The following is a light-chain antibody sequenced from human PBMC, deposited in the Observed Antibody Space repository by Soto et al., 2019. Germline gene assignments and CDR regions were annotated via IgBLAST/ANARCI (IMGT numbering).Light chain of an antibody. Sequence: DIRMTQSPSYLSRPVGDTVTITCRASQSISSHLNWYQKKAGKDPNLLMYTASNLQSGVPSRFSGSGSGTDFNLTISSLQTEDFATYDCQQSYSTPISFGQGTRLEIK. CDR2: TAS. CDR3: QQSYSTPIS. CDR1: QSISSH. V-gene: IGKV1-39*01. J-gene: IGKJ5*01.